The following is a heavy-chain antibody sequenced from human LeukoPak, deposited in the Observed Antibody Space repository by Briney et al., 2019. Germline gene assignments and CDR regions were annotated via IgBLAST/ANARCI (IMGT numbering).Heavy chain of an antibody. J-gene: IGHJ6*02. CDR3: AAAADSSGYYYTRWGNYYYGMDV. Sequence: SVKVSCKASGFTFTSSAVQWVRQAREQRLEWVGWIDVGSGNTNYAQKFQERVTITRDMTTSTAYMELSSLRSEDTAVYYCAAAADSSGYYYTRWGNYYYGMDVWGQGTTVTVSS. D-gene: IGHD3-22*01. CDR2: IDVGSGNT. V-gene: IGHV1-58*01. CDR1: GFTFTSSA.